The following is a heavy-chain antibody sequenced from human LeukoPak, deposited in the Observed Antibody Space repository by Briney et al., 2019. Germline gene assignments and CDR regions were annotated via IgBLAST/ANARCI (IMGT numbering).Heavy chain of an antibody. CDR1: GGSISSSSYY. CDR2: IYYSGST. CDR3: ARYREVGATVDY. D-gene: IGHD1-26*01. V-gene: IGHV4-39*01. Sequence: SETLSLTCTVSGGSISSSSYYWGWIRQPPGKGLEWIGSIYYSGSTYYNPSLKSRVTISVDTSKNQFSLKLSSVTAADTAVYYCARYREVGATVDYWGQGTLVTVSS. J-gene: IGHJ4*02.